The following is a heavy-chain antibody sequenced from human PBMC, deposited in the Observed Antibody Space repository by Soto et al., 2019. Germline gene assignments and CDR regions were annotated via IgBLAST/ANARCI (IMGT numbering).Heavy chain of an antibody. CDR2: IYYSGST. CDR3: ARVRGVTYFDY. V-gene: IGHV4-30-4*01. Sequence: QVQLQESGPGLVKPSQTLSLTCTVSGGSISSGDYYWRWLRQPPGKGLEWIGYIYYSGSTYYNTSLKSRVTISVDTSTNQFSLRLTSVTAADTAVYYGARVRGVTYFDYWGQGTLVTVSS. CDR1: GGSISSGDYY. D-gene: IGHD3-10*01. J-gene: IGHJ4*02.